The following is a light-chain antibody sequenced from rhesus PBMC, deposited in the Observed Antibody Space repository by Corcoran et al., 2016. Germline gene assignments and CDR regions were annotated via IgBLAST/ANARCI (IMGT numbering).Light chain of an antibody. CDR2: GAS. CDR1: QGISSY. V-gene: IGKV1-25*01. CDR3: QQTNAYPYS. Sequence: DIQMTQSPSSLSASVGDRVTLTCRASQGISSYLAWYQQKPGKAPKGLFYGASTLESGVPSKFSGSGSGADFTLTISSLQPEDSATYYCQQTNAYPYSFGQGTTVEIK. J-gene: IGKJ2*01.